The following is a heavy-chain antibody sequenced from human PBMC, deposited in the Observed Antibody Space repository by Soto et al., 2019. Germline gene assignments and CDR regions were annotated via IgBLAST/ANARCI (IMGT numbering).Heavy chain of an antibody. J-gene: IGHJ6*02. CDR2: ISYDGRNK. Sequence: SLKISCAASGCTFNSYVMHWVRQAPGKGLGWVAVISYDGRNKYYADSGKGRFTISRDHSKNTLYMQMNSLRAEDSAVYYCAKDRGYSNYYYYYGMDVWGQGTTVTVSS. CDR3: AKDRGYSNYYYYYGMDV. D-gene: IGHD4-4*01. V-gene: IGHV3-30*18. CDR1: GCTFNSYV.